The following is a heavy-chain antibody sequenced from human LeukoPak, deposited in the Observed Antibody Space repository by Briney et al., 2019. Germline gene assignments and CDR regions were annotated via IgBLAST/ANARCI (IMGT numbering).Heavy chain of an antibody. Sequence: GGSLRLSCAASGFTFDDYAMHWVRQVPGKGLEWVAGISWNGGTIGYADSVKARFTISRDNARNSLYLQVSSLRAEDTALYYCAKDRVYDSSGYSYFDSRGQGTLVTVSS. CDR2: ISWNGGTI. CDR1: GFTFDDYA. V-gene: IGHV3-9*01. D-gene: IGHD3-22*01. J-gene: IGHJ4*02. CDR3: AKDRVYDSSGYSYFDS.